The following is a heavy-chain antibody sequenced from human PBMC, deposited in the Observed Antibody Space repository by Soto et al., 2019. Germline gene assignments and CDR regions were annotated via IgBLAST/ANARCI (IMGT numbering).Heavy chain of an antibody. CDR2: ISFDGSKK. CDR1: GFTFSSYP. J-gene: IGHJ6*02. D-gene: IGHD6-19*01. V-gene: IGHV3-30-3*01. Sequence: QMQLVESGGGVVQPGRSLRLSCAASGFTFSSYPMHWVRQAPGKGLEWVAVISFDGSKKYYADSVKGRFFISKDNSTNMLSLQMNRVRGEDSAVYYCARLPGPLVAVLYLYPVDEREPVSDADVWGQGTAVTVSS. CDR3: ARLPGPLVAVLYLYPVDEREPVSDADV.